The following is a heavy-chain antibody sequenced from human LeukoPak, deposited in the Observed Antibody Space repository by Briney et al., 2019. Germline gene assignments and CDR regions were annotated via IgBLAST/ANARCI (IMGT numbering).Heavy chain of an antibody. Sequence: PGGSLRLSCAASGFTFSSYAMSWVRQAPGKGLEWVSGISGSGGSTYYADSVKGRFTISRDNSKNTLYLQMNSLRAEDTAVYYCARTKSSGWYGDAFDIRGRGTMVTVSS. CDR2: ISGSGGST. D-gene: IGHD6-19*01. V-gene: IGHV3-23*01. J-gene: IGHJ3*02. CDR1: GFTFSSYA. CDR3: ARTKSSGWYGDAFDI.